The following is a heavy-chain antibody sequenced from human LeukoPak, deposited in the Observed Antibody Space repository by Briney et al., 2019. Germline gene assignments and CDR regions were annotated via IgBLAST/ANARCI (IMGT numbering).Heavy chain of an antibody. CDR1: GFTFDDYA. CDR3: AKSQGRYYGSGSYYIFDY. D-gene: IGHD3-10*01. J-gene: IGHJ4*02. V-gene: IGHV3-9*01. CDR2: ISWNSGSI. Sequence: GGSLRLSCAASGFTFDDYAMHWVRQAPGKGLEWVSGISWNSGSIGYADSVKGRFTISRDNAKNSLYLQMNSLRAEDTALYYCAKSQGRYYGSGSYYIFDYWGQGTLVTVSS.